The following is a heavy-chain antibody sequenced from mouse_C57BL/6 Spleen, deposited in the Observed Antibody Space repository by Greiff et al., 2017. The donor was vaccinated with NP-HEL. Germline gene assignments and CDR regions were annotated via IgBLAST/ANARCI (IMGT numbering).Heavy chain of an antibody. CDR1: GFTFSSYA. CDR3: ARDRSGTAWFAY. Sequence: EVKVEESGGGLVKPGGSLKLSCAAFGFTFSSYAMSWVRQTPEKRLEWVATISDGGSYTYYPDNVKGRFPISRDNAKNNLYLQMSHLKSEDTAMYYCARDRSGTAWFAYWGQGTLVTVSA. D-gene: IGHD4-1*01. V-gene: IGHV5-4*01. J-gene: IGHJ3*01. CDR2: ISDGGSYT.